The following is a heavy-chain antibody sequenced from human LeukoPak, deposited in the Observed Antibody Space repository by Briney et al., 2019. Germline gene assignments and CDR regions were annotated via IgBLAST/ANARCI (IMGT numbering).Heavy chain of an antibody. J-gene: IGHJ3*02. CDR1: GFIFSNYS. D-gene: IGHD3-22*01. V-gene: IGHV3-21*01. CDR2: ISSSSCHI. CDR3: ARRLMTVNDAFDI. Sequence: GGSLRLSCAASGFIFSNYSMHWVRQAPEKSPKGGSSISSSSCHIYYGDSVNGRFTISRDNAKNAVFLNMNAQTCAHSPVFSCARRLMTVNDAFDIWGQGTMVTVSS.